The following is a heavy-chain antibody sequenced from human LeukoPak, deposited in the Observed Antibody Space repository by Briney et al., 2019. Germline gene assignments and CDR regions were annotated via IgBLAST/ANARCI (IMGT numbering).Heavy chain of an antibody. CDR2: IYHSGST. CDR3: TYSGSNYPDY. CDR1: GYSISSGYY. Sequence: SETLSLTCTVSGYSISSGYYWGWIRQPPGKGLEWIGSIYHSGSTYYNPSLKSRVTISLGTSKNQFSLRLSSVTAADTAVYYCTYSGSNYPDYWGQGSLVTVSS. J-gene: IGHJ4*02. D-gene: IGHD1-26*01. V-gene: IGHV4-38-2*02.